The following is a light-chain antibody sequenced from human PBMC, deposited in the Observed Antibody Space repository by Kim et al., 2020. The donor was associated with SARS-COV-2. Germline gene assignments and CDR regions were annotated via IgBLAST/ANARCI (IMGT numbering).Light chain of an antibody. J-gene: IGLJ2*01. CDR2: EDN. V-gene: IGLV6-57*03. CDR3: QSYDSSSVV. CDR1: SGDIARNY. Sequence: GKTVTISCTRCSGDIARNYVQWYQQRPGSARTTVIYEDNQRPSGVPDRFSGSIDSSSNSASLTISGLKTEDEADYYCQSYDSSSVVFGGGTQLTVL.